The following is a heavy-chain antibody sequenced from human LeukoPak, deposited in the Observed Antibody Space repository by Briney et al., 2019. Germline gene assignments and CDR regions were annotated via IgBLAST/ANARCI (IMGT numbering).Heavy chain of an antibody. CDR3: AGNNYASGTFLVY. Sequence: GSLRLSCAASGFTVGSNYMNWVRQAPGKGFEWVSSIYGGGSTDYADSVKGRFTISRDSYKNTVYLQMNSLRSDDTAVYFCAGNNYASGTFLVYWGQGTLVTVSS. CDR2: IYGGGST. D-gene: IGHD3-10*01. J-gene: IGHJ4*02. V-gene: IGHV3-66*02. CDR1: GFTVGSNY.